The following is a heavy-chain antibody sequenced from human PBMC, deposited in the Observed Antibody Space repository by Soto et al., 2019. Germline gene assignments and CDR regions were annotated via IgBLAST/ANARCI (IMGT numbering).Heavy chain of an antibody. CDR1: GGIFKYSA. CDR2: IIPLLGTT. J-gene: IGHJ5*02. D-gene: IGHD3-22*01. CDR3: ARGDFDSSANYYAGWFDP. Sequence: QVQLVQGGGEMKKPGSAVKVSCKASGGIFKYSAFFWVRQAPGQGLEWMGGIIPLLGTTHSAPKFQGRVTFTADESTDTAYMELSSLKAEDTAVYYCARGDFDSSANYYAGWFDPWGQGTLVTVSS. V-gene: IGHV1-69*01.